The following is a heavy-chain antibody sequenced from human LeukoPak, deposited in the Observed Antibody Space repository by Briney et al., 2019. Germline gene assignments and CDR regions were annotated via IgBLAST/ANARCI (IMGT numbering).Heavy chain of an antibody. CDR1: GGSFSGYY. V-gene: IGHV4-34*01. J-gene: IGHJ1*01. CDR2: INHSGST. Sequence: SETLSLTCAVYGGSFSGYYWSWIRQPPGKGLEWIGEINHSGSTNYNPSLKSRVTISVDTSKNQFSLKLSSVTPEDTAVYFCARDDYYDSSGYYGYFQYWGQGTLVTVSS. CDR3: ARDDYYDSSGYYGYFQY. D-gene: IGHD3-22*01.